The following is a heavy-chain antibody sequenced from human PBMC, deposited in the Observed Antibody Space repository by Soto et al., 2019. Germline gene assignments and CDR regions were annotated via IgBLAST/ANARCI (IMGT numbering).Heavy chain of an antibody. CDR3: ASGGEYYDENLPHYYFFGMHV. CDR2: IIPSFGKA. Sequence: QGQLVQSGAEVKKPGSSVKVACKASGGTFSNYPITWVRRAPGQGLEWLGGIIPSFGKADYTQKFQGRVTITADEPTSTAYMEISSLRSEDTAVYYCASGGEYYDENLPHYYFFGMHVWGPGTTVTVSS. J-gene: IGHJ6*02. V-gene: IGHV1-69*01. D-gene: IGHD3-16*01. CDR1: GGTFSNYP.